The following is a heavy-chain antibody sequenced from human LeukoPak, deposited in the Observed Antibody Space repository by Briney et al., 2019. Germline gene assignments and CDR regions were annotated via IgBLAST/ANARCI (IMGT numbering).Heavy chain of an antibody. CDR1: GYSFTSYW. CDR3: ARLEKECSTSCYTFYFDY. J-gene: IGHJ4*02. V-gene: IGHV5-51*01. D-gene: IGHD2-2*02. Sequence: GESLKISCKGSGYSFTSYWIGWVRQMPGKGLEWMGIIYPGDSDTRYSPSFQGQVAISADKSISTAYLQWSSLKASDTAMYYCARLEKECSTSCYTFYFDYWGQGPLVTVSS. CDR2: IYPGDSDT.